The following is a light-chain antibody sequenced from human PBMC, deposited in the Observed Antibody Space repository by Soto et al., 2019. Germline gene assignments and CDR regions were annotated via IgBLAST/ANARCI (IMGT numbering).Light chain of an antibody. V-gene: IGLV2-8*01. CDR3: SSYEGSSTLV. CDR2: EVN. J-gene: IGLJ2*01. CDR1: STDVGGYNY. Sequence: QSVLTQPPSASGSLGQSVTISCTGSSTDVGGYNYVSWYQQYPGKAPRLMIYEVNKRPSGVPDRFSGSKSGKTASLTVSGRQAEDEADYYCSSYEGSSTLVFGGGTKLTVL.